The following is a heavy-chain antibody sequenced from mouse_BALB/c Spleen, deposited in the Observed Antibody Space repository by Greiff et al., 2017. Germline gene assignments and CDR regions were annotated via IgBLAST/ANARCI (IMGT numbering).Heavy chain of an antibody. CDR2: ISNLAYSI. J-gene: IGHJ4*01. D-gene: IGHD2-4*01. CDR3: ARGTTMITTGNYYAMDY. CDR1: GFTFSDYG. Sequence: EVQLVESGGGLVQPGGSRKLSCAASGFTFSDYGMAWVRQAPGKGPEWVAFISNLAYSIYYADTVTGRFTISRENAKNTLYLEMSSLRSEDTAMYYCARGTTMITTGNYYAMDYWGQGTSVTVSS. V-gene: IGHV5-15*01.